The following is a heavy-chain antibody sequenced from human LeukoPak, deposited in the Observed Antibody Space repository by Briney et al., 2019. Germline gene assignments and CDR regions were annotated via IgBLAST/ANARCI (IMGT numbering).Heavy chain of an antibody. CDR3: ARGQGAVNWFDP. J-gene: IGHJ5*02. D-gene: IGHD1-26*01. Sequence: SETLSLTCAVSGYSITSGFYWGWIRQPPGKGLEWIGSIYHSGSTYYNPSLKSRVTISVDTSKNQFSLKLSSVTAADTAVYYCARGQGAVNWFDPWGQETLVTVSS. CDR1: GYSITSGFY. V-gene: IGHV4-38-2*01. CDR2: IYHSGST.